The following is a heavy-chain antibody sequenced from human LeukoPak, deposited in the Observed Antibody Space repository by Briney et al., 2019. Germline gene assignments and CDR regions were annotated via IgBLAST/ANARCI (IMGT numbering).Heavy chain of an antibody. CDR1: GFTFSSYW. CDR3: AKIGGYNYGYEDF. CDR2: INSDGSST. Sequence: PGGSLRLSCAASGFTFSSYWMHWVRQAPGKGLVWVSRINSDGSSTSYADSVKGRFTISRDNAKNSLYLQMNSLRAEDTAVYYCAKIGGYNYGYEDFWGQGTLVTVSS. J-gene: IGHJ4*02. V-gene: IGHV3-74*01. D-gene: IGHD5-18*01.